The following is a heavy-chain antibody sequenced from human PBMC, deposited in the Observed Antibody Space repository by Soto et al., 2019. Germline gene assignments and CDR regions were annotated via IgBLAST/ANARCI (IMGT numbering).Heavy chain of an antibody. V-gene: IGHV3-23*01. J-gene: IGHJ4*02. CDR3: AKDQEVVAAVSHLDY. CDR2: ISGSGGNT. Sequence: GGSLRLSCAASGFTFSTYAMSWVRQAPGKGLEWVSSISGSGGNTYYADPVKGRFTISRDNSKTTLYLQMNSLRVEDTAVYYCAKDQEVVAAVSHLDYWGQGTLVTVSS. D-gene: IGHD2-15*01. CDR1: GFTFSTYA.